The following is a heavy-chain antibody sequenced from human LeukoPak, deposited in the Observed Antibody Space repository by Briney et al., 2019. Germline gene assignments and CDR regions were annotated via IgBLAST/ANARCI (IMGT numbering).Heavy chain of an antibody. CDR3: AKISGRDGHFDY. CDR2: ISGSGGST. D-gene: IGHD5-24*01. J-gene: IGHJ4*02. CDR1: GVTLSSFA. Sequence: GGSLRLACAASGVTLSSFAMSWARQAPGKGLEWVSAISGSGGSTYYADSVKGRFTISRDNSKNTLYLQMNSLRAEDTAVYYCAKISGRDGHFDYWGQGTLVTVSS. V-gene: IGHV3-23*01.